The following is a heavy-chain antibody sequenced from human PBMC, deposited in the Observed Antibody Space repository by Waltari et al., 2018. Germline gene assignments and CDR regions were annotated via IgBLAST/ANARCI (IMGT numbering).Heavy chain of an antibody. CDR2: TYYRSKWYN. V-gene: IGHV6-1*01. D-gene: IGHD2-15*01. CDR3: ARGGGSCYSGDCYSRFDY. J-gene: IGHJ4*02. CDR1: GDSVSSNSAA. Sequence: QVQLQQSGPGLVKPSQTLSLTCAISGDSVSSNSAAWNWIRQSPSRVLEWLGRTYYRSKWYNDYAVSVKSGITINPDTSKNQFSLQLNSVTPEDTAVYYCARGGGSCYSGDCYSRFDYWGQGTLVTVSS.